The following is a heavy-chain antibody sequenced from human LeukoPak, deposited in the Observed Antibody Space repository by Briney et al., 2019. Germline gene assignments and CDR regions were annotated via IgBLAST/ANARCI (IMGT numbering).Heavy chain of an antibody. D-gene: IGHD3-22*01. V-gene: IGHV3-7*03. CDR1: GFTFSAYW. J-gene: IGHJ4*02. CDR3: ARDLNYDSAY. Sequence: GGSLRLSCAASGFTFSAYWMSWVRQAPGKGLEWVANIKQDGSEKYYVDSVKGRFTISRDNSKNTVYLQMNSLRAKDTAVYYCARDLNYDSAYWGQGTLVTVSS. CDR2: IKQDGSEK.